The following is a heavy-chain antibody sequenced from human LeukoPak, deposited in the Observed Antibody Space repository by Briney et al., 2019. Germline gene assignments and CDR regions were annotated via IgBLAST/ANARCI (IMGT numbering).Heavy chain of an antibody. J-gene: IGHJ4*02. Sequence: ASVKVSCKASGGTFSSYAISWVRQAPGQGLEWMGGIIPIFGTANYAQKFQGRVTITADKSTSTAYMELSSLRSEDTAVYYCARQHPYSSGWYYFDYWGQGTLVTVSS. V-gene: IGHV1-69*06. CDR2: IIPIFGTA. D-gene: IGHD6-19*01. CDR1: GGTFSSYA. CDR3: ARQHPYSSGWYYFDY.